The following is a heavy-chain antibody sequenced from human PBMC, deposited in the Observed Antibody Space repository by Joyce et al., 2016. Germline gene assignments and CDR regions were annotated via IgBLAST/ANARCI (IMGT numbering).Heavy chain of an antibody. J-gene: IGHJ5*02. V-gene: IGHV3-74*01. D-gene: IGHD6-6*01. Sequence: EVQLVESGGGLVQPGGSLRLSCAASGFSFSGYWIHWVRQAPGNGLGWDSRINTDGSSTRFADSVKGRFTISRDNAKNTLYLQMNSLRAEDTAVYYCVRGISARPGGPNWFDPWGQGTLVTVSS. CDR3: VRGISARPGGPNWFDP. CDR2: INTDGSST. CDR1: GFSFSGYW.